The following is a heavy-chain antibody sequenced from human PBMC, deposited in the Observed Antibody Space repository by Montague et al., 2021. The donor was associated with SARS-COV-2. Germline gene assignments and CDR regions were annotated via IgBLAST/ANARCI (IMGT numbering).Heavy chain of an antibody. Sequence: SLRLSCATSEFTFSSHWMSWVRQAPGKGLEWVAYINPDGSERYYVDSVKGRFTISRDNAQNSLYLQMNSLRAEDTAVYYCAREGYYYDGYFDNWGQGTLVTVSS. V-gene: IGHV3-7*01. CDR2: INPDGSER. J-gene: IGHJ4*02. CDR3: AREGYYYDGYFDN. CDR1: EFTFSSHW. D-gene: IGHD3-22*01.